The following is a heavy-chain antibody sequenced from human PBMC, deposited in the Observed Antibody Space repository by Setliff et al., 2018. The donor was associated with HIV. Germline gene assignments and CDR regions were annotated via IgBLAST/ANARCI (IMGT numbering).Heavy chain of an antibody. Sequence: SETLSLTCTVFSGSIRSKNYFWGWIRQPPGTGLEWIGSLYYSGSSYYNPSLKSRVTISVDTSKNQISLNLHSVTAADTALYYCAGGHYQFWSGYYEGGYGMDVWGQGTTVTVSS. J-gene: IGHJ6*02. CDR3: AGGHYQFWSGYYEGGYGMDV. CDR1: SGSIRSKNYF. D-gene: IGHD3-3*01. CDR2: LYYSGSS. V-gene: IGHV4-39*01.